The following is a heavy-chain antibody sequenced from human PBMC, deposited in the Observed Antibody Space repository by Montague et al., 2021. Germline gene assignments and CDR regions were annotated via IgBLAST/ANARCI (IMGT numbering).Heavy chain of an antibody. CDR2: IYNNGST. J-gene: IGHJ5*02. Sequence: SETLSLTCTVSGGSTSSTSYYWGWIRQPPGKELEFIGVIYNNGSTYYNPSLKSRVTVSIDTSKNQFSLKLISVTAADTAVYFCARSLYCKGGSCYSGFDPWGQGTLGTVSS. V-gene: IGHV4-39*01. CDR3: ARSLYCKGGSCYSGFDP. CDR1: GGSTSSTSYY. D-gene: IGHD2-15*01.